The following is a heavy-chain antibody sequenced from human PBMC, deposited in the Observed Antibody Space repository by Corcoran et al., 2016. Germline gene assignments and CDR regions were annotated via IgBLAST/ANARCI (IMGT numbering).Heavy chain of an antibody. D-gene: IGHD2-15*01. Sequence: QVQLVESGGGVVQPGRSLRLSCAASGFTFSSYGMHWVRQAPGKGLEWVAVIWYDGSNKYYADSVKGRFTISRDNSKNTLYLQMNSLRAEDTAVYYCAREGYCSGGSCYVRYYYYGMDVWGQGTTVTVSS. CDR2: IWYDGSNK. V-gene: IGHV3-33*01. CDR1: GFTFSSYG. CDR3: AREGYCSGGSCYVRYYYYGMDV. J-gene: IGHJ6*02.